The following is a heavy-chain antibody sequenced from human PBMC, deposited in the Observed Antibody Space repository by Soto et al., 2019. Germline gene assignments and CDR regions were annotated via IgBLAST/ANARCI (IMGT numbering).Heavy chain of an antibody. Sequence: GTSVKVSCKASGFTFTSSAVQWVRQARGQRLEWIGWIVVGSGNTNYAQKFQERVTITRDMSTSTAYMELSSLRSEDTAVYYCAAGNFFETLESYYDYVWGSYRYHYFDYWGQGTLVTVSS. CDR2: IVVGSGNT. CDR1: GFTFTSSA. CDR3: AAGNFFETLESYYDYVWGSYRYHYFDY. D-gene: IGHD3-16*02. J-gene: IGHJ4*02. V-gene: IGHV1-58*01.